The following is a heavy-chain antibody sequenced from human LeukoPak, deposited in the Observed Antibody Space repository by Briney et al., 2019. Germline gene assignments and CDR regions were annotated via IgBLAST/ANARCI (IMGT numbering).Heavy chain of an antibody. CDR1: GGSISSSSYY. CDR3: ARHDATSVPRLHFRL. CDR2: FRYSGNT. Sequence: PSETLSLTCTVSGGSISSSSYYWGWIRQTPGKGLEWIESFRYSGNTYYNPSLKSRVTISVDTSKNQFSLKLRSVTAADTAVYYCARHDATSVPRLHFRLWGQGTLVTVSS. V-gene: IGHV4-39*01. D-gene: IGHD1-26*01. J-gene: IGHJ1*01.